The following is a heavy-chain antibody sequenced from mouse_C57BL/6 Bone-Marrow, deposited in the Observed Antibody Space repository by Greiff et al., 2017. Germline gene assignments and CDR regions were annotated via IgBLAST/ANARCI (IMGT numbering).Heavy chain of an antibody. CDR2: IDPSDSYT. V-gene: IGHV1-50*01. Sequence: QVQLQQSGAELVKPGASVKLSCKASGYTFTSYWMQWVKQRPGQGLEWIGEIDPSDSYTNYNQKFKGKATLTVDTSSSTAYMQLSSLTSEDSAVYYCARYYDEDGFAYWGQGTLVTVSA. CDR1: GYTFTSYW. J-gene: IGHJ3*01. D-gene: IGHD2-4*01. CDR3: ARYYDEDGFAY.